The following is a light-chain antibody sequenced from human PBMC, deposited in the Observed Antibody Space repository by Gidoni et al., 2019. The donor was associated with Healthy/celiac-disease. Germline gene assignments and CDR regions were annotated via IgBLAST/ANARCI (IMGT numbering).Light chain of an antibody. V-gene: IGKV1-39*01. CDR1: QRISSY. J-gene: IGKJ2*01. CDR2: AAS. CDR3: QQSYSTPPIYT. Sequence: DIQMTQSPSSLSASVGDRVTITCRASQRISSYLNWYQQKPGKAPKLLIYAASSLQSGVPSRFSGSGSEDFATYYCQQSYSTPPIYTFGQGTKLEIK.